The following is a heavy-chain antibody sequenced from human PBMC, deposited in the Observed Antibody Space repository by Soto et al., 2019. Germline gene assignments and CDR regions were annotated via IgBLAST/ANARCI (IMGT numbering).Heavy chain of an antibody. V-gene: IGHV2-5*02. Sequence: QITLKESGPTLVKPTQTLTLTCTFSGFSLSTSGVGVGWIRQPPGKALEWLALIYWDDDKRYSPSLKSRLTITADTSKNQVVLTLTNRDPVDTATYYCAHRQRTVYFDYWGQGTLVTVSS. CDR2: IYWDDDK. J-gene: IGHJ4*02. CDR3: AHRQRTVYFDY. CDR1: GFSLSTSGVG. D-gene: IGHD4-17*01.